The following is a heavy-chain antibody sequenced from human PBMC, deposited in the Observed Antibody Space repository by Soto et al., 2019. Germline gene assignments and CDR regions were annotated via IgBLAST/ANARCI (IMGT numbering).Heavy chain of an antibody. J-gene: IGHJ3*02. Sequence: HPGGSLRLSCAASGLTFRSYAMHWVRQAPGKGLEWVAAISYDGANKYYADSVKGRFTISRDNSKNTLYLQMNSLRAEDTAVHYCAREDIVLMVSHAAFDIWGQGTMVTVSS. CDR1: GLTFRSYA. CDR3: AREDIVLMVSHAAFDI. D-gene: IGHD2-8*01. CDR2: ISYDGANK. V-gene: IGHV3-30-3*01.